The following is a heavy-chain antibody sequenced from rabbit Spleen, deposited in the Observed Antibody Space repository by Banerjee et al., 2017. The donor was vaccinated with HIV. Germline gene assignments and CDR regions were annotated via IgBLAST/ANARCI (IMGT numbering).Heavy chain of an antibody. J-gene: IGHJ6*01. D-gene: IGHD1-1*01. Sequence: LEESGGGLVKPGGTLTLTCTVSGFSFSSNWICWVRQAPGKGLEWIVCIDSGSSGFTYFASWAKGRFTISKTSSTTVTLQMTSLTAADTATYFCARDTATSFSSYGMDLWGPGTLVTVS. CDR2: IDSGSSGFT. CDR1: GFSFSSNW. V-gene: IGHV1S45*01. CDR3: ARDTATSFSSYGMDL.